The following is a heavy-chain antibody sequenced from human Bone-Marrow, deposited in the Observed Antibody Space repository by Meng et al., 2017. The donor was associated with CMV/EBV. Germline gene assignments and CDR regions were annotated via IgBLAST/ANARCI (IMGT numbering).Heavy chain of an antibody. V-gene: IGHV4-34*01. Sequence: SETLSLTCAVYGGSFSGYYWSWIRQPPGKGLEWIGEINHSGSTNYNPSLKSRVTISVDTSKNQFSLKLSSVTAADTAVYYCARTKYYNFWTGYYPLLDALDIWGQGTMVTVSS. CDR3: ARTKYYNFWTGYYPLLDALDI. CDR2: INHSGST. CDR1: GGSFSGYY. D-gene: IGHD3-3*01. J-gene: IGHJ3*02.